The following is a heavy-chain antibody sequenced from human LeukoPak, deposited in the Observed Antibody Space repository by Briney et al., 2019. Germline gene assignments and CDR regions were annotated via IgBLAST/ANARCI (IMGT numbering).Heavy chain of an antibody. D-gene: IGHD6-13*01. V-gene: IGHV3-64*01. CDR1: GFTFSTYP. Sequence: GGSLRLSCVASGFTFSTYPMHWVRQAPGKGLEYVSAISSNGDSTYYAKSVKGRFTISRDNSKDTLFLQMGSLRVEDTAVYYCARETAAAATACFDSWGQGALATVSS. CDR2: ISSNGDST. CDR3: ARETAAAATACFDS. J-gene: IGHJ4*02.